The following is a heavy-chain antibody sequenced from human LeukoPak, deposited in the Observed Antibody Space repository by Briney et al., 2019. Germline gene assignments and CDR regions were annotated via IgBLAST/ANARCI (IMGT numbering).Heavy chain of an antibody. Sequence: GGSLRLSCAASGFTFSSYNMDWVRQAPGKGLEWVANIKQAGSDKYYVDSVKGRFTISRDISKNTLYLQMNSLRAEDTAVYYCAKRLGYYDSSEGYFDYWGQGTLVTVSS. V-gene: IGHV3-7*01. D-gene: IGHD3-22*01. CDR1: GFTFSSYN. CDR2: IKQAGSDK. J-gene: IGHJ4*02. CDR3: AKRLGYYDSSEGYFDY.